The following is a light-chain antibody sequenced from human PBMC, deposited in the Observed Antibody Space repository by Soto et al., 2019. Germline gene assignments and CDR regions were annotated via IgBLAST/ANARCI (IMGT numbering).Light chain of an antibody. CDR1: SSDVGGSNY. Sequence: QSVLTQPRSVSGSPGQSVTISCTGTSSDVGGSNYVSWYQQHPGKAPKVMIYDVSMRPSGVPDRFSGSKSGSTASLTISGLQAEDEDDYYCCSYADTYTYVFGTGTKLTVL. J-gene: IGLJ1*01. CDR3: CSYADTYTYV. V-gene: IGLV2-11*01. CDR2: DVS.